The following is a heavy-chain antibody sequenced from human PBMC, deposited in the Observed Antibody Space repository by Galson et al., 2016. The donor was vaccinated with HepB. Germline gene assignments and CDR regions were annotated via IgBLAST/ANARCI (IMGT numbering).Heavy chain of an antibody. Sequence: PALVKPTQTLTLTCTFSGFSLTTSGVGVGWIRQPPGRALEWLTLIFWDVDKRYNPSLKSRLTIAKDTSKNQVVLRMANVDPVDTATYYCAHFYYGMDVWGQGTTVTVSS. V-gene: IGHV2-5*02. J-gene: IGHJ6*02. CDR2: IFWDVDK. CDR1: GFSLTTSGVG. CDR3: AHFYYGMDV.